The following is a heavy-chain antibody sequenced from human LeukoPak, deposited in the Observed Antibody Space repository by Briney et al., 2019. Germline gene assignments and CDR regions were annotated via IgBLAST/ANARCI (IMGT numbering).Heavy chain of an antibody. Sequence: PGGSLRLSCAASGFTFSSYWMSWVRQAPGKGLEGVANIKQDGSEKYYVDSVKGRFTISRDNAKNSLYLQMNSLRAEDTAVYYCARDIATMVYYYYMDVWGKGTTVTISS. CDR3: ARDIATMVYYYYMDV. CDR1: GFTFSSYW. CDR2: IKQDGSEK. D-gene: IGHD3-10*01. J-gene: IGHJ6*03. V-gene: IGHV3-7*01.